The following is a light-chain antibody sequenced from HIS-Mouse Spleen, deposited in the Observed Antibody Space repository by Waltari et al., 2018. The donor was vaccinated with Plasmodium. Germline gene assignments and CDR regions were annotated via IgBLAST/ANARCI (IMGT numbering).Light chain of an antibody. V-gene: IGLV2-11*01. CDR2: DVS. Sequence: QSALTQPRSVSGSPGQSVTISWTGTSTDVGGYNYVYWYQQHPGKAPKLMIYDVSKRPSGVPDRFSGSKSGNTASLTISGLQAEDEADYYCCSYAGSYTWVFGGGTKLTVL. CDR1: STDVGGYNY. CDR3: CSYAGSYTWV. J-gene: IGLJ3*02.